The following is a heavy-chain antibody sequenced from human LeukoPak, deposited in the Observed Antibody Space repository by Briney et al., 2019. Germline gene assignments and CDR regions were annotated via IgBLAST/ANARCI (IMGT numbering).Heavy chain of an antibody. CDR2: IYYSDSGKM. J-gene: IGHJ4*02. CDR1: GGSISRSSYY. V-gene: IGHV4-39*01. D-gene: IGHD5-12*01. Sequence: TSETLSLTCTVSGGSISRSSYYWGWIRQPPGKGLQWIGSIYYSDSGKMYYNPSLNSRVTISADTSKNQFSLKVGSVTAADTAVYYCARAPGSGYDYLDFWGQGTLVTVSS. CDR3: ARAPGSGYDYLDF.